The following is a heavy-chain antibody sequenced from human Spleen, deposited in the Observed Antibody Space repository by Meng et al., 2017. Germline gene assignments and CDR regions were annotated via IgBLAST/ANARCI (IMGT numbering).Heavy chain of an antibody. V-gene: IGHV2-5*02. CDR3: AHSPYASEVRRDFDY. Sequence: QITLKESGPTLVKPTQTLTLTCTFSGFSVSTRGVGVGWIRQPPGKALEWLALIYWDDDKRYSPSLKGRLTITRDTSKNQVVLTMTNMDPVDTATYYCAHSPYASEVRRDFDYWGQGTLVTVSS. CDR1: GFSVSTRGVG. CDR2: IYWDDDK. D-gene: IGHD3-10*01. J-gene: IGHJ4*02.